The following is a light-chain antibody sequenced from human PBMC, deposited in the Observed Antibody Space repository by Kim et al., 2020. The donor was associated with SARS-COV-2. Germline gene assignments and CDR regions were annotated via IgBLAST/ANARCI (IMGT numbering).Light chain of an antibody. J-gene: IGLJ3*02. V-gene: IGLV3-19*01. Sequence: SSELTQDPAVSVALGQTVRLTCQGDSLRNYYATWYQQRPGQAPVLVLYGKYNRPSGIPDRFSGSASGNTASLTITGAQAEDEADYYCNSRDSSGSHVVFGGGTQLTVL. CDR1: SLRNYY. CDR3: NSRDSSGSHVV. CDR2: GKY.